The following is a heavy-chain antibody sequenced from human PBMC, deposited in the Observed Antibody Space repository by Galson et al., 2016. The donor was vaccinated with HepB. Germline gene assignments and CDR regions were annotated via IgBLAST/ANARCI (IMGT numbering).Heavy chain of an antibody. J-gene: IGHJ6*02. Sequence: SLRLSCAASGFTFSDYHMSWIRQAPGKGLEWVSHISSSSSYTNYADSVEGRLTISRDNAKNSLYLQMNNLRAEDTAVFYCARDDSSSSYYYYGLDVWGQGTTVTVSS. D-gene: IGHD6-6*01. V-gene: IGHV3-11*06. CDR3: ARDDSSSSYYYYGLDV. CDR2: ISSSSSYT. CDR1: GFTFSDYH.